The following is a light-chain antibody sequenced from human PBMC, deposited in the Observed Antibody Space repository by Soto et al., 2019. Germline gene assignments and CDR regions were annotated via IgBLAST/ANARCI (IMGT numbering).Light chain of an antibody. CDR3: QQRLNWRT. CDR2: AAS. V-gene: IGKV3-11*01. Sequence: EIVLTQSPATLSSSPGERATLSCRASQSVGRSLAWYQQKPGRAPRLLTSAASNRATGIPARFSGSGSGTDFTLTISSLDPEDFAVYYCQQRLNWRTFGQGTKVDIK. J-gene: IGKJ1*01. CDR1: QSVGRS.